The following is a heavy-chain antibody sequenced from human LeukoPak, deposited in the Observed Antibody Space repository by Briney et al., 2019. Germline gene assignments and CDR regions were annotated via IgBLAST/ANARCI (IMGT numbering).Heavy chain of an antibody. J-gene: IGHJ5*02. V-gene: IGHV1-2*02. Sequence: GASVKVSCKASGYTFTGYYMHWVRQAPGQGLEWMGWINPNSGGTNYAQKFQGRVTMTRDTSISTAYMELSRLRSDDTAVYYCARDPSPYYDFWNIYYPNWFDPWGQGTLVTVSS. CDR3: ARDPSPYYDFWNIYYPNWFDP. CDR2: INPNSGGT. D-gene: IGHD3-3*01. CDR1: GYTFTGYY.